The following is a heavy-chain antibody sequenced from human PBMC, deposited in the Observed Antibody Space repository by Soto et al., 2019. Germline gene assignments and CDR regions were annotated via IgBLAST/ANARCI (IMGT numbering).Heavy chain of an antibody. CDR2: ISAYNGNT. CDR3: AGGPISTIIAQAFDI. D-gene: IGHD2-21*01. Sequence: ASVKVSCKASGYTFTSYAISWVRQAPGQGLDWMGWISAYNGNTNYAQKLQGRVTMTTDTSTSTAYMELRSLRSDDTDVYYCAGGPISTIIAQAFDIGGQGTMLPVPS. CDR1: GYTFTSYA. J-gene: IGHJ3*02. V-gene: IGHV1-18*01.